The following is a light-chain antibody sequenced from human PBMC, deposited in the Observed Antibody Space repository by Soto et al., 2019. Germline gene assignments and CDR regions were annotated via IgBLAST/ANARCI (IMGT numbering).Light chain of an antibody. CDR1: QSISSW. CDR3: QQYNVYSRT. Sequence: DIQMTQSPSTLSGSVGDRVTITCRARQSISSWLAWYQQKPGKAPKLLIYKASSLESGVPSRFSGSGFGTEFTLTIDSLQPDDFATYYCQQYNVYSRTFGQGTKVDIK. J-gene: IGKJ1*01. V-gene: IGKV1-5*03. CDR2: KAS.